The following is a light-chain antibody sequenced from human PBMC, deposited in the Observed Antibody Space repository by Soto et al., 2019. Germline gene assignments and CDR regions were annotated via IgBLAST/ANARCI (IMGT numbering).Light chain of an antibody. CDR1: QTISSY. J-gene: IGKJ1*01. CDR2: ATS. CDR3: QQSYSIPWT. Sequence: DIQMSQSASSLSASVGERVTITCRASQTISSYLNWYQQKPGKAPKLLIYATSTLQSGVPSRFSGSGSGTDFTLTISSLQPEDFETYHCQQSYSIPWTFGQGTKVEVK. V-gene: IGKV1-39*01.